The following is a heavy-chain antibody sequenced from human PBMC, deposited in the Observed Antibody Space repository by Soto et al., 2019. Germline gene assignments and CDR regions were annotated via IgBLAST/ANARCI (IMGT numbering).Heavy chain of an antibody. CDR3: ARILDCSRTSCSLKGGWFDT. V-gene: IGHV1-69*01. J-gene: IGHJ5*02. Sequence: QVQLVQSGAEVKKPGSSVKVSCKASGGTFSSYAISWVRQAPGQGLEWMGGIIPIFGTANYAQKFQGRVTIKADESTSTAYMELRSLRSEDTAVYYCARILDCSRTSCSLKGGWFDTCGQGTLVTVSS. D-gene: IGHD2-2*01. CDR2: IIPIFGTA. CDR1: GGTFSSYA.